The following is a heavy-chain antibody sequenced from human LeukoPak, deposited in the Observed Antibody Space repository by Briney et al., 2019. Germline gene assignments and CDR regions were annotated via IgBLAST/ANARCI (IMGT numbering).Heavy chain of an antibody. V-gene: IGHV5-51*01. J-gene: IGHJ3*02. CDR3: AGQDIVVVATATRAFDI. Sequence: GESLKISCTGSGYSFTSYWIAWVRQMPGKGLEWMGIIYPGDSDTRYSPSFQGQVTISADKSISTAYLQWNNLKASETAMYYCAGQDIVVVATATRAFDIWGQGTMVTVSS. CDR1: GYSFTSYW. D-gene: IGHD2-15*01. CDR2: IYPGDSDT.